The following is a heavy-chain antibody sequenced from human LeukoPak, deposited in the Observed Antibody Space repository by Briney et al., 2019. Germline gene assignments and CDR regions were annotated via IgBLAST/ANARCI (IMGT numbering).Heavy chain of an antibody. J-gene: IGHJ4*02. D-gene: IGHD5-24*01. Sequence: ASVKVSCKASGYTFTGYYMHWVRQAPGQGLEWMGWVNPTSGGTNYAQKFQGRVTMTRDTSISTAYMELSRLRSDDTAVYYCASQRWLQSNFDYWGQGTLVTVSS. V-gene: IGHV1-2*02. CDR2: VNPTSGGT. CDR1: GYTFTGYY. CDR3: ASQRWLQSNFDY.